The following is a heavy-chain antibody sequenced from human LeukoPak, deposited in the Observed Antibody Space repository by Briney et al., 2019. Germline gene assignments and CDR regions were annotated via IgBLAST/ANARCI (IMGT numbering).Heavy chain of an antibody. J-gene: IGHJ4*02. D-gene: IGHD3-10*01. CDR1: GGSISSYY. V-gene: IGHV4-59*01. CDR2: IYYSGSI. Sequence: SETLSLTCTVAGGSISSYYWSWIRQPPGKGLEWIGYIYYSGSINYNPSLKSRVTISVDTSKNQFSLKLSSVTAADTAVYYCARAYGSGSYYVFDYWGQGTLVTISS. CDR3: ARAYGSGSYYVFDY.